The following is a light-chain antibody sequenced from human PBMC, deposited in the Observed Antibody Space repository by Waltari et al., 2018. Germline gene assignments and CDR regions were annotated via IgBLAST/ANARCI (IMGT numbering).Light chain of an antibody. Sequence: EIVLTQSPGTLSLSPGERATLSCRASQSVSRSYLAWYQQKPGQAPRLLIYGASSRATGIPDRFSDSGSGTDFTLTISRLEPEDFAVYYCQQYGSSPWMFGQGTKVEIK. CDR3: QQYGSSPWM. CDR2: GAS. J-gene: IGKJ1*01. V-gene: IGKV3-20*01. CDR1: QSVSRSY.